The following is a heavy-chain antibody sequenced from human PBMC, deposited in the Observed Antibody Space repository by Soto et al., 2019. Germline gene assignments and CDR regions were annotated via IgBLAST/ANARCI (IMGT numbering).Heavy chain of an antibody. Sequence: GASVKVSCKASGGTFSSYAISWVRQAPGQGLDWMGGIIPIFGTANYAQKFQGRVTITADESTSTAYMELSSLRSENTAVYYCARQYSSSTYYYYYGMDVWGQGTTVTVSS. CDR3: ARQYSSSTYYYYYGMDV. CDR2: IIPIFGTA. D-gene: IGHD6-6*01. CDR1: GGTFSSYA. V-gene: IGHV1-69*13. J-gene: IGHJ6*02.